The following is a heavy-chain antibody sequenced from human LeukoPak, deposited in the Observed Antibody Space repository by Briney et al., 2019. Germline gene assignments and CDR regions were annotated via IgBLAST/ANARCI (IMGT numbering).Heavy chain of an antibody. D-gene: IGHD6-6*01. CDR3: ARGALAAPFDY. Sequence: SETLSLTCTVSGGSISSYYWSWIRQPPGKGLEWIGSIYHSGSTYYNPSLKSRVTISVDTSKNQFSLKLSSVTAADTAVYYCARGALAAPFDYWGQGTLVTVSS. CDR2: IYHSGST. J-gene: IGHJ4*02. CDR1: GGSISSYY. V-gene: IGHV4-59*12.